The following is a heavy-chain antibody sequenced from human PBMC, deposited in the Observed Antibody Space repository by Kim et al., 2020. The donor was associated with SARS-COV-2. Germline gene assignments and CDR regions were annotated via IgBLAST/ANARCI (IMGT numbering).Heavy chain of an antibody. J-gene: IGHJ4*02. Sequence: GGSLRLSCAASGFTFSSYWMSWVRQAPGKGLEWVANIKQDGSEKYYVDSVKGRFTISRDNAKNSLYLQMNSLRAEDTAVYYCASVPTRRLWSPQPRQIYWGQGTLVTVSS. D-gene: IGHD5-18*01. CDR2: IKQDGSEK. CDR3: ASVPTRRLWSPQPRQIY. V-gene: IGHV3-7*01. CDR1: GFTFSSYW.